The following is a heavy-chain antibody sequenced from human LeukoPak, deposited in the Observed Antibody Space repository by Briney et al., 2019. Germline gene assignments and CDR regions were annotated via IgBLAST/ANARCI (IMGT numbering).Heavy chain of an antibody. CDR2: VSSSGTTM. CDR1: GFTFNTYE. CDR3: ARRYCSSASCLFDC. D-gene: IGHD2-2*01. Sequence: GGSLRLSCAASGFTFNTYEMSWVRQAPGKGLEWVSCVSSSGTTMYHADSVKGRFTISGDNAKNSLYLQMNSLRAEDTAVYYCARRYCSSASCLFDCWGQGTLVTASS. J-gene: IGHJ4*02. V-gene: IGHV3-48*03.